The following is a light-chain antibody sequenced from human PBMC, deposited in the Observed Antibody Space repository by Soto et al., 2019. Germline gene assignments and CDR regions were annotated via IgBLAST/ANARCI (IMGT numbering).Light chain of an antibody. CDR2: DVS. V-gene: IGLV2-14*03. CDR3: GSYTTSSNYV. CDR1: ISDVGSYNY. Sequence: HSVLTQPASVSGSPGQSITISCTGTISDVGSYNYVSWYQQYPGKAPKLMIYDVSTRPSGVSDRFSGSKSGNMASLTISGLRAEDEADYYCGSYTTSSNYVFGTGTQLTVL. J-gene: IGLJ1*01.